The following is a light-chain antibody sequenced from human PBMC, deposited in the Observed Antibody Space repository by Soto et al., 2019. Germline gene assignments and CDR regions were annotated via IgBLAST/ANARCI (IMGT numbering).Light chain of an antibody. CDR3: QQYNNWPVT. CDR2: GAS. J-gene: IGKJ2*01. CDR1: QSVSSN. V-gene: IGKV3-15*01. Sequence: EIVMKQSPATLSVSPGERATLSCRGSQSVSSNLAWYQQKLGQAPRLLIYGASTRATGIPARFSGSGSGTEFTLTISSLQSEDFTVYYCQQYNNWPVTFGQGTKLEIK.